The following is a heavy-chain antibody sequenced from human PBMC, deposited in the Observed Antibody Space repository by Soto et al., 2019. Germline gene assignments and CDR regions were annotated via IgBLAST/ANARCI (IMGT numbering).Heavy chain of an antibody. CDR2: VSANNRQT. Sequence: ASVTVSCKASGFTFSNYGLHWVRQAPGQGLEWMGWVSANNRQTNYAQNLQGRVSMTTDTSTSTAYMELRGLTFDDTAVYYCARDIESVTAKHFFYYYAMDVWGQGTTVTVSS. CDR1: GFTFSNYG. CDR3: ARDIESVTAKHFFYYYAMDV. J-gene: IGHJ6*02. V-gene: IGHV1-18*01. D-gene: IGHD2-8*01.